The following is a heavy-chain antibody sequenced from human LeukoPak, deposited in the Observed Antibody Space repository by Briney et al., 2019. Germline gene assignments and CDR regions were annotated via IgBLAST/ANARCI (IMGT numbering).Heavy chain of an antibody. D-gene: IGHD3-3*01. CDR1: GGSISSSSYY. CDR2: IYYSGST. J-gene: IGHJ5*02. Sequence: SETLSLTCTVSGGSISSSSYYWGWIRQPPGKGLEWIGSIYYSGSTYYNPSLKSRVTMSVDTSKNQFSLKLSSVTAADTAVYYCARDRITIFGVVTWFDPWGQGTLVTVSS. V-gene: IGHV4-39*02. CDR3: ARDRITIFGVVTWFDP.